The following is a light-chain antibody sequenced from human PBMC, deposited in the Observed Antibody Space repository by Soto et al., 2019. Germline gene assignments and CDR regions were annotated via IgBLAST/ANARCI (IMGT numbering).Light chain of an antibody. J-gene: IGKJ1*01. CDR1: QNIYSN. V-gene: IGKV3-20*01. CDR2: RAS. Sequence: EIVLTQSPGTLSLSPGERATLSCRASQNIYSNVAWYQQRPGQAPRLLIYRASTRAPGIPARFSGSGSGTDFTLTISRLEPEDFAVYYCQQYGSSGTFGQGTKVDIK. CDR3: QQYGSSGT.